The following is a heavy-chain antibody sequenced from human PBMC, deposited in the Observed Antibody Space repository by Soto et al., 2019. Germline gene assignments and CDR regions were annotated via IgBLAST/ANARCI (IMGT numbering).Heavy chain of an antibody. CDR2: MHHSGSS. V-gene: IGHV4-4*02. Sequence: QVQLQQSGPGLVKPSGTLSLTCAVSGGSVNSPNWWNWVRQPPGKGLEWIGEMHHSGSSNYNASLTSRLTLTVDKSKNELSLNLNSVTAADTAVYYCGRANPSGDPIGSWGQGTLVTVSS. CDR3: GRANPSGDPIGS. CDR1: GGSVNSPNW. D-gene: IGHD6-19*01. J-gene: IGHJ5*02.